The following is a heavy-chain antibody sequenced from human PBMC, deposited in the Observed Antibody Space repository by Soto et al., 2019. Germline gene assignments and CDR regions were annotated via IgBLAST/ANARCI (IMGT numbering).Heavy chain of an antibody. V-gene: IGHV1-24*01. CDR1: GYTLTELS. D-gene: IGHD6-13*01. CDR3: ARDVAAADY. CDR2: FDPEDGET. J-gene: IGHJ4*02. Sequence: ASVKVSCKVSGYTLTELSMHWVRQAPGKGLEWMGGFDPEDGETIYAQKFQGRVTMTGDTSTDTAYMELSRLRSDDTAVYYCARDVAAADYWGQGTLVTVS.